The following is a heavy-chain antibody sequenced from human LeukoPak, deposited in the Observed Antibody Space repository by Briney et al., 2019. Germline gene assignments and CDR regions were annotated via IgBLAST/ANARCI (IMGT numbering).Heavy chain of an antibody. V-gene: IGHV3-7*01. J-gene: IGHJ6*04. Sequence: GGSLRLSCAASGFTFSSYWMSWVRQAPGKGLEWVANIKQDGSEKYYVDSVKGRFTISRDNAKNSLYLQMDSLRAEDTAVYYCAELGITMIGGVWGKGTTVTISS. D-gene: IGHD3-10*02. CDR2: IKQDGSEK. CDR1: GFTFSSYW. CDR3: AELGITMIGGV.